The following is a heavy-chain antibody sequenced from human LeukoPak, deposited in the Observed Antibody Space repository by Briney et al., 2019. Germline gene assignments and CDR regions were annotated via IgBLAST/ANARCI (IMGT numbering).Heavy chain of an antibody. V-gene: IGHV4-34*01. CDR1: GGSFSGYY. CDR2: INHSGST. D-gene: IGHD3-3*01. J-gene: IGHJ5*02. Sequence: SETLSLTCAVYGGSFSGYYWSWIRQPPGKGLEWIGEINHSGSTNYNPSPKSRVTISVDTSKNQFSLKLSSVTAADTAVYYCARGMRAEYYDFWSGLGPNYNWFDPWGQGTLVTVSS. CDR3: ARGMRAEYYDFWSGLGPNYNWFDP.